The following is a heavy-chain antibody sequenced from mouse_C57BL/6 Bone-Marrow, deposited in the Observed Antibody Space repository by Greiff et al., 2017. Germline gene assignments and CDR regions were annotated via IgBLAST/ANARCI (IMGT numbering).Heavy chain of an antibody. J-gene: IGHJ3*01. Sequence: VQLQQSGAELVRPGTSVKVSCKASGYAFTNYLIEWVKQRPGQGLEWIGVINPGSGGTNYNEKFKGKATLTADKSSSTAYMQLSSLTSEDSAVYFCAVCHSNWWVAWFAYWGQGTLVTVSA. D-gene: IGHD2-5*01. V-gene: IGHV1-54*01. CDR1: GYAFTNYL. CDR2: INPGSGGT. CDR3: AVCHSNWWVAWFAY.